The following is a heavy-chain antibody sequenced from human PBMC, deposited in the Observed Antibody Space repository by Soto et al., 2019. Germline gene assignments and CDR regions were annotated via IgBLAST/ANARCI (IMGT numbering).Heavy chain of an antibody. CDR3: AKSPHDFWSGLFDY. CDR2: ISYDGSNK. Sequence: QVQLVESGGGVVQPGRSLRLSCAASGFTFSSYGMHWVRQAPGKGLEWVAVISYDGSNKYYADSAKGRFTISRDNSKNTLYLQMNSLRAEDTAVYYCAKSPHDFWSGLFDYWGQGTLVTVSS. CDR1: GFTFSSYG. V-gene: IGHV3-30*18. D-gene: IGHD3-3*01. J-gene: IGHJ4*02.